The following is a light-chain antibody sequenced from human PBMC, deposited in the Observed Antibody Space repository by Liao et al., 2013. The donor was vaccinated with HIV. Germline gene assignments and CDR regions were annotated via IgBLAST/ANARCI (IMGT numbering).Light chain of an antibody. CDR2: QDD. Sequence: SYDLTQPPSVSVSPGQTADITCSGDNLGSKYVTWFQQRPGQSPVLVLYQDDKRPSGIPERFAGSVSGNTATLTITGTQTTDEADYYCQTWDDNTFVFGTGTQVTVL. J-gene: IGLJ1*01. CDR3: QTWDDNTFV. V-gene: IGLV3-1*01. CDR1: NLGSKY.